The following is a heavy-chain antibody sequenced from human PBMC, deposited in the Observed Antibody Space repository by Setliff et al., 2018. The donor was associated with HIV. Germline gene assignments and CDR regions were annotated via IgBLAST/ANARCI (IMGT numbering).Heavy chain of an antibody. D-gene: IGHD6-13*01. Sequence: ASVKVSCKASGYTFTSYGMNWARQVPGQGLEWMGWINNHNDNTDYAQKFQDRVTMTTDTSTTTAYMELRSLRPDDTAVYYCALTLAAQLVGLNWGQGTAVTVSS. CDR2: INNHNDNT. CDR3: ALTLAAQLVGLN. V-gene: IGHV1-18*01. CDR1: GYTFTSYG. J-gene: IGHJ4*02.